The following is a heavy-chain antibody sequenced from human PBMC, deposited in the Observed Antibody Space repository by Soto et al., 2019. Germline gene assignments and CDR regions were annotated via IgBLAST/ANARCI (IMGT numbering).Heavy chain of an antibody. D-gene: IGHD3-10*01. V-gene: IGHV6-1*01. CDR1: AHSVSSYSAA. CDR3: VRDRYSSSGWFEP. J-gene: IGHJ5*02. CDR2: TYYRSRFFS. Sequence: PSHTLSLTCAISAHSVSSYSAAWNCIRQSPSGGLGWLGRTYYRSRFFSDYAESVKSRIIINPDTSKNQFSLQLKSVTPEDTAVYYCVRDRYSSSGWFEPWGQGTPVTVSS.